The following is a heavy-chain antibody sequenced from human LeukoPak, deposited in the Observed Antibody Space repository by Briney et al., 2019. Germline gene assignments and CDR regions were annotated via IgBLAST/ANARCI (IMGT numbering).Heavy chain of an antibody. CDR1: GVILSSYA. Sequence: GGSLRLSCAASGVILSSYAMSWVRQAPGKGLEGVSAINGRGDNTYYADFVKGRFTISRDNSKSTVYLQMNSLRTEDTAVYYCAKDRVSPGFNWFDPWGQGTLVTVSS. V-gene: IGHV3-23*01. CDR2: INGRGDNT. D-gene: IGHD2/OR15-2a*01. CDR3: AKDRVSPGFNWFDP. J-gene: IGHJ5*02.